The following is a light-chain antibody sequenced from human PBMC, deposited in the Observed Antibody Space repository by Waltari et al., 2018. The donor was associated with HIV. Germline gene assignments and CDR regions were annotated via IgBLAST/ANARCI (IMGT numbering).Light chain of an antibody. CDR3: CSYAGSSTNVV. Sequence: QSALTQPASVSGSPGQSITISCTGTSSDVGSYNLVSWYQQHPGKAPKLMIYEVSKRPSGFANRFSGSKSGNTASRTISGLQAEDEADYYCCSYAGSSTNVVFGGGTKLTVL. CDR1: SSDVGSYNL. V-gene: IGLV2-23*02. J-gene: IGLJ2*01. CDR2: EVS.